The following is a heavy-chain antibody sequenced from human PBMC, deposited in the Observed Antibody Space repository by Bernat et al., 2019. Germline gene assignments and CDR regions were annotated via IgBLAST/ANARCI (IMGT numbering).Heavy chain of an antibody. D-gene: IGHD6-13*01. Sequence: QLQLQESGPGLLKPSETLSLNCIVSGGSISNTGYYWGWIRQSPGKGLEWIGSIYYTGSTLYSPFLKNRVTMSLDTSKNQFSLRLTSVNAADTAVYFCAGQPPAAAGPGFEYWGQGSLVTVSS. CDR1: GGSISNTGYY. J-gene: IGHJ4*01. V-gene: IGHV4-39*01. CDR3: AGQPPAAAGPGFEY. CDR2: IYYTGST.